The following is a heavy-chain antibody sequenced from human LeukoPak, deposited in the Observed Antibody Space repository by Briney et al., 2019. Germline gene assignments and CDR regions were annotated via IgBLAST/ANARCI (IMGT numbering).Heavy chain of an antibody. V-gene: IGHV3-21*01. CDR1: GFTFSSYA. D-gene: IGHD3-10*01. J-gene: IGHJ4*02. Sequence: GGSLRLSCAASGFTFSSYAMSWVRQAPGKGLEWVSSISSSSSYIYYADSVKGRFTISRDNAKNSLYLQMNSLRAEDTAVYYCARDMRDLWFGELATDYWGQGTLVTVSS. CDR2: ISSSSSYI. CDR3: ARDMRDLWFGELATDY.